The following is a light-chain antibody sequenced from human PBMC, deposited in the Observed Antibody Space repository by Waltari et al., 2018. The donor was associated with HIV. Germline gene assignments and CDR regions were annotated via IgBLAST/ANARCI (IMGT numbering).Light chain of an antibody. Sequence: EIVLTQSPGTLSLSAGDRATLSCRASQSVASSTYLAWYQQKPGQAPRLLIYGASNRATGIPDRFSGSGSGTDFTLTISRLEPEDFAVYYCQQYGSSPFTFDPGTKVHIK. CDR3: QQYGSSPFT. CDR2: GAS. V-gene: IGKV3-20*01. CDR1: QSVASSTY. J-gene: IGKJ3*01.